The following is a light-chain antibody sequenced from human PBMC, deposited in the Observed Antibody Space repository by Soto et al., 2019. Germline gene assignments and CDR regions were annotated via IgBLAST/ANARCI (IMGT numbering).Light chain of an antibody. Sequence: DIQMTQSPSSLSASVGDRVTITCRASQSISGYLNWYQQQPGKAPKLLIYAASSLQSGVPSRFSGSGSGTDFTLTISSLQPEDFATYYCQQSYSAPRFTFGPGTKVDIK. CDR3: QQSYSAPRFT. V-gene: IGKV1-39*01. CDR2: AAS. J-gene: IGKJ3*01. CDR1: QSISGY.